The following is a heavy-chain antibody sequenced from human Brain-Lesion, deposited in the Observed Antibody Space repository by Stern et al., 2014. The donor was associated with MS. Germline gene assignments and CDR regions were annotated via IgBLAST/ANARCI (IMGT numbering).Heavy chain of an antibody. D-gene: IGHD3-3*01. J-gene: IGHJ4*02. Sequence: VQLVESGPGLVKPSQTLSLTCTVSGGAVSSGDRYWSWIRQHPGKGLEWIGYISYSGNTSYNPSLESRVTISMDRSKNQFSLKLRSVTAADTAVYYCSRVTEFLRFFYPDYWGQGIRVTVSS. V-gene: IGHV4-31*03. CDR1: GGAVSSGDRY. CDR2: ISYSGNT. CDR3: SRVTEFLRFFYPDY.